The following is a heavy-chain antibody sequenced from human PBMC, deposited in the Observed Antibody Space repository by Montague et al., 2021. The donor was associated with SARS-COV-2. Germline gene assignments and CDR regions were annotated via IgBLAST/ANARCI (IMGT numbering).Heavy chain of an antibody. CDR1: GGSISSYY. CDR3: ARCITIFGVVGSWFDP. Sequence: SETLSLTCTVSGGSISSYYWSWIRQPPGKGLEWIGYIDYSGSTNYNPSLKSRVTISVDTSKNQFSLELSSVTAADTAVYYCARCITIFGVVGSWFDPWGQGTLVTVSS. J-gene: IGHJ5*02. D-gene: IGHD3-3*01. V-gene: IGHV4-59*01. CDR2: IDYSGST.